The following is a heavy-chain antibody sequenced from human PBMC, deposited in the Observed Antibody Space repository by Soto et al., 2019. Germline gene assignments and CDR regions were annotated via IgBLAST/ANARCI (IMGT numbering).Heavy chain of an antibody. CDR1: GFTFTSYA. V-gene: IGHV1-18*01. CDR2: ISAFNGNT. D-gene: IGHD6-13*01. J-gene: IGHJ2*01. Sequence: QVQLVQSGPEVKKPGASVKVSCKASGFTFTSYALGWVRQAPGQGLEWMGWISAFNGNTNYAQNLQGRVTMTTDTSTTTAYMELRSLRSDDTAVYYCARDPSYSSNGYPPWYFDLWGRGTLVTVSS. CDR3: ARDPSYSSNGYPPWYFDL.